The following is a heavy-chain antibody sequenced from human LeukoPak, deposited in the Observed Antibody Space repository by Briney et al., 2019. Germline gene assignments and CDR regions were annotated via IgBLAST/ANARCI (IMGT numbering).Heavy chain of an antibody. CDR1: GASISSYY. CDR2: IYHGGNT. D-gene: IGHD1-26*01. J-gene: IGHJ4*02. CDR3: ASPIVGATVASDY. Sequence: PSETLSLTCTVSGASISSYYWSWIRQPAGKGLEWVGRIYHGGNTYYNPSLKSRVTISVDTSKNQFSLKLSSVTAADTAVYYCASPIVGATVASDYWGQGTLVTVSS. V-gene: IGHV4-4*07.